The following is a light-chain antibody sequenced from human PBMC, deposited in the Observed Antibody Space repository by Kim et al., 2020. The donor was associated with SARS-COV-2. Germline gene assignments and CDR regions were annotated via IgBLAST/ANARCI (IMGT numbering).Light chain of an antibody. V-gene: IGKV1-5*01. CDR3: QQYNSYWRT. J-gene: IGKJ1*01. CDR1: QRIISW. Sequence: ASVRDRDTITCRASQRIISWLAWYQQKPGKAPKLLIYDASSVESGVPSRFSGSGSGTEFTLTISSLQPDDFATYYCQQYNSYWRTFGQGTKVDIK. CDR2: DAS.